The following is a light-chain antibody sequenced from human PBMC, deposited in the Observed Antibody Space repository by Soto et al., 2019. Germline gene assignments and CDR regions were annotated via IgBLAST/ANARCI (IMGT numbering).Light chain of an antibody. CDR3: LQDHNLWA. CDR1: QNIYYN. J-gene: IGKJ1*01. Sequence: ILMTQSPATVSVSPGESATLSCRASQNIYYNVAWYQHRPGQAPRLLIYRASTRAPGVPARFSGSGSGTEFTLTISSLQPDDVTVYSCLQDHNLWAFGQGTKVEI. CDR2: RAS. V-gene: IGKV3-15*01.